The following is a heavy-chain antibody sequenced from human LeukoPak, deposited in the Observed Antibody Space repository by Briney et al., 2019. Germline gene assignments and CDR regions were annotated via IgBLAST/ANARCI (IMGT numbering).Heavy chain of an antibody. J-gene: IGHJ3*02. CDR3: ARDVRDAFDI. CDR2: IYSGGST. D-gene: IGHD2-8*01. Sequence: GGSLRLSCVASGFTVSNYYMSWVRQAPGKGLEWDSVIYSGGSTYYADSVKGRFTISRDNSKNTLNLQMNSLRAEDTAVYYCARDVRDAFDIWGQGTMVTVSS. CDR1: GFTVSNYY. V-gene: IGHV3-53*01.